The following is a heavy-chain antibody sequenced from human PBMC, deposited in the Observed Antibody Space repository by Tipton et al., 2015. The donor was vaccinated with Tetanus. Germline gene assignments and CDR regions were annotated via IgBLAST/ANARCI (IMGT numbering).Heavy chain of an antibody. CDR2: IYHSGST. CDR3: ARTSGYLYSSY. D-gene: IGHD3-3*01. Sequence: TLSLTCTVSGGSISNTGDYWGWIRQHPGKGLEWIAYIYHSGSTYYNPSLRSRVAMSVDTSKNQLSLKLSSVTSADTAVYYCARTSGYLYSSYWGQGTLVTVSS. V-gene: IGHV4-31*03. CDR1: GGSISNTGDY. J-gene: IGHJ1*01.